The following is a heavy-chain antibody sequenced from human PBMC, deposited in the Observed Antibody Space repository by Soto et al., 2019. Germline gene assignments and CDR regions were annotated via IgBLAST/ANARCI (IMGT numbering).Heavy chain of an antibody. Sequence: QVQLVQSGAEVKKPGSSVKVSCKASGGTFSSYAISCVRQAPGQGLEWMGGIIPIFGTANYAQKFQGRVTITADESTSTAYMELSSRRSEDTAVYYCARGDCSGGSCYSYYYYGMDVWGQGTTVTVSS. J-gene: IGHJ6*02. V-gene: IGHV1-69*01. CDR2: IIPIFGTA. CDR3: ARGDCSGGSCYSYYYYGMDV. D-gene: IGHD2-15*01. CDR1: GGTFSSYA.